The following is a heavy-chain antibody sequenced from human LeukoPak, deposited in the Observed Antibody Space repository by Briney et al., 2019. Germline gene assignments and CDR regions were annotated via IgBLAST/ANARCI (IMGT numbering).Heavy chain of an antibody. J-gene: IGHJ4*02. V-gene: IGHV3-66*01. D-gene: IGHD4-17*01. CDR1: GFSVSGHY. CDR2: LHTSGST. CDR3: ARDRPYGDYDGVDY. Sequence: GGSLRLSCAASGFSVSGHYMNWVRQAPGKGLEWVSVLHTSGSTYYADSVKGRFIISRDNSKNILYLQMNGLGAEDTAVYYCARDRPYGDYDGVDYWGRGTLVTVSS.